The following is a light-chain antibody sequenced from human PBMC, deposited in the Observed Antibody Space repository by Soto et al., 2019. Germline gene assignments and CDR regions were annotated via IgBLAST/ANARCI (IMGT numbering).Light chain of an antibody. J-gene: IGKJ1*01. Sequence: DIQLTQSPSFLSASVGDRVTITCRASQGISSYLAWYQQKPGKAPSLLIYSASTLQSGVPSRFSGSGSGTEFTLTVSSLQPEDFATYYCQQLNSYPQTFGQGTKVEIK. CDR2: SAS. CDR1: QGISSY. CDR3: QQLNSYPQT. V-gene: IGKV1-9*01.